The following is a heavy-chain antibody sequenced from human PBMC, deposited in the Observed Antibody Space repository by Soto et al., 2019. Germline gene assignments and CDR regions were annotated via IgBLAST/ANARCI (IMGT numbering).Heavy chain of an antibody. D-gene: IGHD3-22*01. CDR3: AREDSLAVVAPGY. CDR1: GFTFSSYT. V-gene: IGHV3-30*04. J-gene: IGHJ4*02. Sequence: PGGSLRLSCAASGFTFSSYTMHWVRQTPGKGLERVAVISHDGSDKYYADSVKGRFTISRDNSKNTLYLQMNSLRREDTSVYYCAREDSLAVVAPGYWGQGILVTVSS. CDR2: ISHDGSDK.